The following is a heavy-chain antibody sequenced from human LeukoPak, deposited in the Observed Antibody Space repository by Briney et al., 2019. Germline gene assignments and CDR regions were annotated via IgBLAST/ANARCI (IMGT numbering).Heavy chain of an antibody. J-gene: IGHJ4*02. V-gene: IGHV3-30*03. CDR1: GFTFSSYG. CDR2: ISYDGSNK. D-gene: IGHD4-17*01. CDR3: ARQSYGDLLDY. Sequence: GRSLRLSCAASGFTFSSYGMHWVRQAPGKGLEWVAVISYDGSNKYYADSVKGRFAISRDNSKNSLYLQMNSLRAEDTAVYYCARQSYGDLLDYWGQGTLVTVSS.